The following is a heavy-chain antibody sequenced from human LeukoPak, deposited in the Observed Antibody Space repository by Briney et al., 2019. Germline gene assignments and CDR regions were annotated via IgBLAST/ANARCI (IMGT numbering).Heavy chain of an antibody. CDR1: GGSFSGYY. J-gene: IGHJ4*02. Sequence: SETLSLTCAVYGGSFSGYYWSWIRQPPGKGLEWIGEINHSGSTNYNPSLKSRVTISVDTPKNQFSLKLSSVTAADTAVYYCARATDTYYYDSSGRGAGRFDYWGQGTLVTVSS. CDR2: INHSGST. V-gene: IGHV4-34*01. D-gene: IGHD3-22*01. CDR3: ARATDTYYYDSSGRGAGRFDY.